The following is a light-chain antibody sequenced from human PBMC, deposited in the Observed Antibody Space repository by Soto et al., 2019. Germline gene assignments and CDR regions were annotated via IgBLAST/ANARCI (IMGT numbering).Light chain of an antibody. CDR2: DAF. CDR1: QSVRSN. Sequence: EIVLTQSPATVSLSPVERATLSCGASQSVRSNLAWYQHKPGQAPRLLIYDAFNRATGIPARFSGSGSGTDYTLTIDSLQPEDIAVYYCQQYGSSLTFGGGTKVDIK. V-gene: IGKV3-11*01. CDR3: QQYGSSLT. J-gene: IGKJ4*01.